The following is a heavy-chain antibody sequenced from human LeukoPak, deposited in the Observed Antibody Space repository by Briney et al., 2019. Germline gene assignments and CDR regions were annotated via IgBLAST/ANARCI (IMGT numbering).Heavy chain of an antibody. J-gene: IGHJ4*02. D-gene: IGHD3-16*02. CDR3: ARSGGAMDPYVWGSYRQGHYFEC. CDR2: IKQDESEK. Sequence: GGSLRLSCAASGFTFSSYWMSWVRQAPGKGLEWVANIKQDESEKYYVDSVKGRFTISRDNAKNSLYLQMNSPRADDTAVYYCARSGGAMDPYVWGSYRQGHYFECWGQGTLVTVSS. CDR1: GFTFSSYW. V-gene: IGHV3-7*01.